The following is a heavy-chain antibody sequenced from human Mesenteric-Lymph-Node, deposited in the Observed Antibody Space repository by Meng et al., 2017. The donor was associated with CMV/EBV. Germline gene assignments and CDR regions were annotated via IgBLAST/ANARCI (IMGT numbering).Heavy chain of an antibody. CDR3: ARAYCSGGSCYSAEYFQH. Sequence: SETLSSTCPVPGGPISSYYWSWIRQPPGKGLEWIGYIYYSGSINHNPTLKRRVTISVDTSKNQISLKLSSVTATNTDVHYCARAYCSGGSCYSAEYFQHWGQGTLVTVSS. D-gene: IGHD2-15*01. CDR2: IYYSGSI. J-gene: IGHJ1*01. CDR1: GGPISSYY. V-gene: IGHV4-59*01.